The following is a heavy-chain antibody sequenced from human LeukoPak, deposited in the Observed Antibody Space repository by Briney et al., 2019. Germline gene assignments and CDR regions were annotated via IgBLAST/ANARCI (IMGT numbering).Heavy chain of an antibody. CDR1: LTFSPHW. J-gene: IGHJ4*02. CDR3: TTDTYCSGGSCYYDMNY. D-gene: IGHD2-15*01. CDR2: IKSKTDGGTT. Sequence: GGSLRLSCGLTFSPHWMSWVRQAPGKGLEWVGRIKSKTDGGTTDHAAPVKGRFTISRDDSKNTLYLQMNSLKTEDTAVYYCTTDTYCSGGSCYYDMNYWGQGTLVTVSS. V-gene: IGHV3-15*01.